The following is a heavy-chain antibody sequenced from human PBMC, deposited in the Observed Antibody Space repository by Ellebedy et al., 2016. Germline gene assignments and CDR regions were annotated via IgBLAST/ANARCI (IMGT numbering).Heavy chain of an antibody. CDR1: GYSFTSYW. V-gene: IGHV5-51*01. J-gene: IGHJ4*02. CDR2: IYPGDSDT. CDR3: ARARNPVVVTAEDY. Sequence: GGSLRLXXKGSGYSFTSYWIGWVRQMPGKGLEWMGIIYPGDSDTRYSPSFQGQVTISADKSISTAYLQWSSLKASDTAMYYCARARNPVVVTAEDYWGQGTLVTVSS. D-gene: IGHD2-21*02.